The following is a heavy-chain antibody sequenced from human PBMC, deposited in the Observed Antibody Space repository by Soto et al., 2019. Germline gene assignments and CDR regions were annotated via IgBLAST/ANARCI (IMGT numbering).Heavy chain of an antibody. Sequence: QVQLVQSGAEEKKPGASVKVSCKASGYTFTSYAIHWVRQAPGQRLEWMGWINAGNGNTKYSQKFQGRVTITRDTSASTDYMPLSILRSEYTAVYYCASSRIQREPYGMDVWGQGTTVTVSS. V-gene: IGHV1-3*05. J-gene: IGHJ6*02. CDR2: INAGNGNT. CDR1: GYTFTSYA. CDR3: ASSRIQREPYGMDV. D-gene: IGHD1-1*01.